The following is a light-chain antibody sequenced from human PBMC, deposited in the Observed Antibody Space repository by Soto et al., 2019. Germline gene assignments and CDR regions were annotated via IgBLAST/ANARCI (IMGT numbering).Light chain of an antibody. V-gene: IGLV2-14*01. CDR3: SSYSISSTLGV. CDR2: DVS. CDR1: SSDVGSYNY. Sequence: QSALTQPASVSGSPGQSITISCTGTSSDVGSYNYVSWYQQHPGKAPKLMIYDVSNRPSGVSNRFSGSKSGNTASLTIFGLQAEDEADYYSSSYSISSTLGVFGGGTQLTVL. J-gene: IGLJ2*01.